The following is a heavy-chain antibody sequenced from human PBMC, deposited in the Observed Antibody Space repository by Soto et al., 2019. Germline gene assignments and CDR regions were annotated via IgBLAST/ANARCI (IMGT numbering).Heavy chain of an antibody. D-gene: IGHD3-3*01. CDR3: ARLLFLEWFDDY. Sequence: ASVKVSCKTSGYTFTSYGISWVRQAPGQGLEWMGWISTYNGNTNYAQKFQGRATMTTDTSTTTAYMELRSLKSDDTAVYYCARLLFLEWFDDYWGQGTLVTVSS. CDR1: GYTFTSYG. CDR2: ISTYNGNT. J-gene: IGHJ4*02. V-gene: IGHV1-18*04.